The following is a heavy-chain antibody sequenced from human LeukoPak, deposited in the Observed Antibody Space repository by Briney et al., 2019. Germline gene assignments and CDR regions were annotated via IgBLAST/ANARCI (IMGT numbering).Heavy chain of an antibody. D-gene: IGHD2-21*01. J-gene: IGHJ4*02. V-gene: IGHV1-46*01. Sequence: ASVKVSCKASGYTFTSYYMHWVRQAPGQGLEWTGIINPSGGSTTYAQMFQGRVTMTRDTSTRTVYMELRSLRSEDTAAYYCAREGEVIVTDNLFYWGQGTLVTVSS. CDR3: AREGEVIVTDNLFY. CDR1: GYTFTSYY. CDR2: INPSGGST.